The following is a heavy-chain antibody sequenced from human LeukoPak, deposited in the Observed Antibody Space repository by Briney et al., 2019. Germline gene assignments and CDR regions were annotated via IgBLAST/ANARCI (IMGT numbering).Heavy chain of an antibody. V-gene: IGHV5-51*01. CDR1: GYSFTSYW. J-gene: IGHJ4*02. Sequence: GESLKISCKGSGYSFTSYWIGWVRQMPGKGLEWMGIIYPGDSDTRYSPSFQGQVTISADKSISTAYLQWSSLKASDTAMYYCARHKGRPNYYGSGSYKTNYFDYWGQGTLVTVSP. CDR2: IYPGDSDT. D-gene: IGHD3-10*01. CDR3: ARHKGRPNYYGSGSYKTNYFDY.